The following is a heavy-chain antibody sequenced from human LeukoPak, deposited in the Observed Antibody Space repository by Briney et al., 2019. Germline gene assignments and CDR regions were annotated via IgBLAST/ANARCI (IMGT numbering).Heavy chain of an antibody. CDR2: IYHSGST. Sequence: SETLSLTCAVSGGSISSGGYSWSWIRQPPGKGLEWIGYIYHSGSTYYNPSLKSRVTISVDRSKNQFSLKLSSVTAADTAVYYCARVVKVYCSSTSCYVGNWFDPWGQGTLVTVSS. J-gene: IGHJ5*02. CDR3: ARVVKVYCSSTSCYVGNWFDP. CDR1: GGSISSGGYS. V-gene: IGHV4-30-2*01. D-gene: IGHD2-2*01.